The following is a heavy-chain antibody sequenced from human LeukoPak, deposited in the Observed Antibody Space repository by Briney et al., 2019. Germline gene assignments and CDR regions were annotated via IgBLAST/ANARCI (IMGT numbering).Heavy chain of an antibody. CDR2: WTPSGST. J-gene: IGHJ4*02. D-gene: IGHD6-19*01. V-gene: IGHV4-4*08. CDR1: GVFVSSYY. CDR3: ARGPHRGLAVY. Sequence: SETLSLTCTVSGVFVSSYYWSWIRQSPEKGLEWIGYWTPSGSTHYKPSLNSRVTISVDSSMNQFSLKLSSVTAADTAVYYCARGPHRGLAVYWGQGTLVTVSS.